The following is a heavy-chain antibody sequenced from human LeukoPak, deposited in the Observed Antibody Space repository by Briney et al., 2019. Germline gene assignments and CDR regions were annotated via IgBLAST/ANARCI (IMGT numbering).Heavy chain of an antibody. CDR1: GFSLSTSGVH. CDR2: IYWDDDK. V-gene: IGHV2-5*02. Sequence: SGPTLVKPTQTLTLTCTFSGFSLSTSGVHVGWIRQPPGKALEWLALIYWDDDKRYSPSLKSRLTITKDTSKKQVVLTITNMDPVDTATYYCARSFSTDWSIDYWGQGTLVTV. D-gene: IGHD3-9*01. J-gene: IGHJ4*02. CDR3: ARSFSTDWSIDY.